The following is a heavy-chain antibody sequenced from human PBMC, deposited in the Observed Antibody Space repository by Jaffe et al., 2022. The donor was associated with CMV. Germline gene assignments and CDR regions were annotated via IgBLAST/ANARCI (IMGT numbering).Heavy chain of an antibody. Sequence: EVQLVESGGGLVKPGGSLRLSCAASGFTFSSYSMNWVRQAPGKGLEWVSSISSSSSYIYYADSVKGRFTISRDNAKNSLYLQMNSLRAEDTAVYYCARKPALSGYSYGRDDYWGQGTLVTVSS. V-gene: IGHV3-21*01. J-gene: IGHJ4*02. D-gene: IGHD5-18*01. CDR2: ISSSSSYI. CDR3: ARKPALSGYSYGRDDY. CDR1: GFTFSSYS.